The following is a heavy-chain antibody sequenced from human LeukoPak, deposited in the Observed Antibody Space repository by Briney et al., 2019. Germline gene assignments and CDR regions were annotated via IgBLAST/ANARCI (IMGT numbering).Heavy chain of an antibody. D-gene: IGHD3-10*01. Sequence: GASVKASCKASGYTFTGYYMHWVRQAPGQGLEWMGWINPNSGGTKYAQKFQGRVTMTRDTSISTAYMELSRLRSDDTAVYYCARVRDYYGLYFDYWGQGTLVTVSS. CDR1: GYTFTGYY. V-gene: IGHV1-2*02. J-gene: IGHJ4*02. CDR2: INPNSGGT. CDR3: ARVRDYYGLYFDY.